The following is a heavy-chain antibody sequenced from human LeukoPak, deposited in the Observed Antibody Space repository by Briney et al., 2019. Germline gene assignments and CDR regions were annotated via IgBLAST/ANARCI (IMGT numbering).Heavy chain of an antibody. J-gene: IGHJ4*02. CDR3: AKDPPHLYDYVWGSFDY. CDR1: GGTFSSYA. D-gene: IGHD3-16*01. Sequence: GASVKVSCKASGGTFSSYAISWVRQAPGQGLEWMGGIIPIFGTANYAQKFQGRVTITADKSTSTAYMELSSLRVEDTAVYYCAKDPPHLYDYVWGSFDYWGQGTLVTVSS. CDR2: IIPIFGTA. V-gene: IGHV1-69*06.